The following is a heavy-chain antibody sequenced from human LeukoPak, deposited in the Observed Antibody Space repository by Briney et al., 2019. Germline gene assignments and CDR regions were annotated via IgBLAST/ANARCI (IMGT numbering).Heavy chain of an antibody. J-gene: IGHJ4*02. V-gene: IGHV4-4*09. CDR1: GGSISSYY. CDR2: IYTSGST. D-gene: IGHD6-13*01. CDR3: ARGPYSSSWHDY. Sequence: SETLSLTCTVSGGSISSYYWSWIRQPPGKGLEWIGYIYTSGSTNYNPPLKSRVTISVDTSKNQFSLKLSSVTAADTAVYYCARGPYSSSWHDYWGQGTLVTVSS.